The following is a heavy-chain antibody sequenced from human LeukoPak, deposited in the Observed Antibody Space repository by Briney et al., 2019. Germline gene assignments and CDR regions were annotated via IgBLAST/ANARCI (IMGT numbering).Heavy chain of an antibody. Sequence: GGSLRLSCAASGFTVSSNYMSWVRQAPGKGLEWVGRIKSKVDGGTTDFAAPVKGRFSISRDDSKNTQYLQMNSLKTEDTAVYYCTSISASVLGESFDYWGQGTLVTVSS. CDR1: GFTVSSNY. CDR2: IKSKVDGGTT. J-gene: IGHJ4*02. V-gene: IGHV3-15*01. D-gene: IGHD3-16*01. CDR3: TSISASVLGESFDY.